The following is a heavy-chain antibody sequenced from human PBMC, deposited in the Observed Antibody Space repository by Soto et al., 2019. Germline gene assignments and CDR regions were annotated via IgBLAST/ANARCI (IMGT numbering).Heavy chain of an antibody. CDR2: INPNSGGT. Sequence: ASVKVSCKASGYTFTGYYMHWVRQAPGQGLEWMGWINPNSGGTNYAQKFQGRVTMTRDTSISTAYMELSRLRSDDTAVYYCARMVRFGDVYYGMDVWGQGTTVTVSS. V-gene: IGHV1-2*02. CDR3: ARMVRFGDVYYGMDV. CDR1: GYTFTGYY. J-gene: IGHJ6*02. D-gene: IGHD3-10*01.